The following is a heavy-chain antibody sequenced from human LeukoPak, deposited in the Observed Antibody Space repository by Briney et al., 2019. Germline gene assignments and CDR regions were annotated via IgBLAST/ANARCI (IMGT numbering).Heavy chain of an antibody. Sequence: GSLRLSCAASGFTFSSYAMSWVRQPPGKGLEWIGEINHSGSTNYNPSLKSRVTISVDTSKNQFSLKLSSVTAADTAVYYCASRPRYSSGWYGWDYWGQGTLVTVSS. J-gene: IGHJ4*02. CDR1: GFTFSSYA. D-gene: IGHD6-19*01. V-gene: IGHV4-34*01. CDR2: INHSGST. CDR3: ASRPRYSSGWYGWDY.